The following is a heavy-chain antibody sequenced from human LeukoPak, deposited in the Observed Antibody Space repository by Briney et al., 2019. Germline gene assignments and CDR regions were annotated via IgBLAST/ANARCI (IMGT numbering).Heavy chain of an antibody. CDR1: GFTVSSNY. Sequence: GGSLRLSCAASGFTVSSNYMSWVRQAPGKGLEWVSVIYSGGSTYYADSVKGRFTISRDNSKNTLYLQMNSLRAEDTAVYYCAREGWFGELLGGMDVWGQGTTVTVSS. CDR2: IYSGGST. D-gene: IGHD3-10*01. V-gene: IGHV3-53*01. J-gene: IGHJ6*02. CDR3: AREGWFGELLGGMDV.